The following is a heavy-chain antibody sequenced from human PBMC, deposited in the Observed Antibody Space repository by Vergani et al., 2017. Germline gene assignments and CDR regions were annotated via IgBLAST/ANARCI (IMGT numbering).Heavy chain of an antibody. CDR1: GVSIGSNSYY. D-gene: IGHD6-19*01. CDR3: TRHGRSGWAGYFQH. CDR2: IYYTGTT. Sequence: QLQLQESGPGLVKPSETLSLTCTVSGVSIGSNSYYRGWIRQPPGKGLEWIGTIYYTGTTYYNEAHKSRLTISVDTSKNQFSLNLTSVTAAYTAVYYCTRHGRSGWAGYFQHWGQGTLVTASS. J-gene: IGHJ1*01. V-gene: IGHV4-39*01.